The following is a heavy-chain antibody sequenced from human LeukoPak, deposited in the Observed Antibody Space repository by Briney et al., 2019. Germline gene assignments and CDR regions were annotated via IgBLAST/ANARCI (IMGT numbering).Heavy chain of an antibody. CDR2: IYYSGST. D-gene: IGHD4-11*01. CDR1: GGSISGYY. J-gene: IGHJ4*02. CDR3: ARLRGNYFPDY. V-gene: IGHV4-59*01. Sequence: SEALSLTCTVSGGSISGYYWTWIRQPPGKGLEWIAYIYYSGSTNYNPSLKSRVTISVDTSKNQFSLRLSSVTAADTAVYYCARLRGNYFPDYWGQGTLVTVSS.